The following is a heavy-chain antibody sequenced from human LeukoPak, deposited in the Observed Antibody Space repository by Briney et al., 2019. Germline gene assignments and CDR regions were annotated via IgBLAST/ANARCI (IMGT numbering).Heavy chain of an antibody. V-gene: IGHV3-43*01. Sequence: GGSLRLSCAASGFTFDDYMMHWVRQAPGKGLERVALISWDGNSIYYADSVKGRFTISRDNGKNSLYLQMLNLRTEDTAFYYCAKDVATVGIVDFWGQGTPVTVSS. CDR3: AKDVATVGIVDF. CDR2: ISWDGNSI. J-gene: IGHJ4*02. CDR1: GFTFDDYM. D-gene: IGHD2-21*01.